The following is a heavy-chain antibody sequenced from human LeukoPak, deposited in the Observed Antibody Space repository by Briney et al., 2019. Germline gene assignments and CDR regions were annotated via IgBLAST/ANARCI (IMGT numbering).Heavy chain of an antibody. Sequence: PSETLSLTCSVSGGTISTTTYYWGWTRQPPGKGLEWIAIIHYSGHTYYNPSLKSRVTLYVDTSKNHFSLKLTSVTAADTAVYYCASHVPLRGTSSSGWYVNYWGQGTLVTVPS. CDR2: IHYSGHT. J-gene: IGHJ4*02. CDR3: ASHVPLRGTSSSGWYVNY. D-gene: IGHD6-19*01. CDR1: GGTISTTTYY. V-gene: IGHV4-39*02.